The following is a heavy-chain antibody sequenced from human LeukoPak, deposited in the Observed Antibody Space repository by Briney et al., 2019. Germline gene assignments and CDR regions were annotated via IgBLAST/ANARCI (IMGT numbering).Heavy chain of an antibody. CDR3: ARHALDFRSGYLYWYFDL. Sequence: SETLSLTCTVAGGSISSYYWSWIRQPPGKGLEWIGYIYYSGSTNYNPSLKSRVTISVDTSKNQFSLKLSSVTAADTAVYYCARHALDFRSGYLYWYFDLWGRGTLVTVSS. V-gene: IGHV4-59*08. J-gene: IGHJ2*01. D-gene: IGHD3-3*01. CDR1: GGSISSYY. CDR2: IYYSGST.